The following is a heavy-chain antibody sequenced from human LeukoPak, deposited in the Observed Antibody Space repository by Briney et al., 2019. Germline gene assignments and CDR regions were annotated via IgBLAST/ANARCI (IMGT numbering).Heavy chain of an antibody. CDR1: GGSISSSSYY. D-gene: IGHD3-9*01. CDR3: ARPVTYYDILTGYYSDAFDI. J-gene: IGHJ3*02. V-gene: IGHV4-39*07. CDR2: IYYSGST. Sequence: SETLSLTCTVSGGSISSSSYYWGWIRQPPGKGLEWIGSIYYSGSTYYNPSLKSRVTISVDTSKNQFSLKLSSVTAADTAVYYCARPVTYYDILTGYYSDAFDIWGQGTMVTVSS.